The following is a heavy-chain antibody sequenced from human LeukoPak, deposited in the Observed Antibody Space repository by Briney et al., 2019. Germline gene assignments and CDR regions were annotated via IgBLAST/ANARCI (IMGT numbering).Heavy chain of an antibody. CDR1: GFTFSSYW. CDR2: IKSDGST. D-gene: IGHD3-22*01. CDR3: ARAPSEIGGYYPEYFRH. Sequence: GGSLRLSCAASGFTFSSYWMHWVRQAPGKGLVWVSRIKSDGSTNYADSVKGRFTISRDNAKNTVSLQMNSLRAGDTGVYYCARAPSEIGGYYPEYFRHWGQGSLVTVPS. V-gene: IGHV3-74*01. J-gene: IGHJ1*01.